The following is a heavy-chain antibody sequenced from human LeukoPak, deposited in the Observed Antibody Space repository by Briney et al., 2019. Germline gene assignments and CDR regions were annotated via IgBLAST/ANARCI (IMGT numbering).Heavy chain of an antibody. Sequence: ASVKVSCKVSGYTLTELSMHWVRQAPGKGLEWMGGFDPEDGETIYAQKFQGRVTMTEDTSTDTAYVELSSLRSEDTAVYYCATGDSSHYYDSSGYPFDYWGQGTLVTVSS. V-gene: IGHV1-24*01. J-gene: IGHJ4*02. CDR3: ATGDSSHYYDSSGYPFDY. CDR2: FDPEDGET. D-gene: IGHD3-22*01. CDR1: GYTLTELS.